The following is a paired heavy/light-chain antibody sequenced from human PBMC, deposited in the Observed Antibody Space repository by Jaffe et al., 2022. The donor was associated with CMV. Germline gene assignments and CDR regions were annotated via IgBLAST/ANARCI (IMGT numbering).Heavy chain of an antibody. CDR1: GGSISSSTYY. J-gene: IGHJ4*02. Sequence: QLQLQESGPGLVKPSETLSLTCTVSGGSISSSTYYWGWIRQPPGKGLEWIGTIYYSVSTYYNPSLKSRVTISVDTSKNQFSLKLSSVAAADTAVYYCARLMATISLSYFDYWGQGTLVTVSS. CDR2: IYYSVST. D-gene: IGHD5-12*01. V-gene: IGHV4-39*01. CDR3: ARLMATISLSYFDY.
Light chain of an antibody. CDR3: AAWDDSLNGVV. Sequence: QSVLTQPPSASGTPGQRVTISCSGSSSNIGSNFVNWYQQLPGTAPKLLIYSNNQRPSGVPDRFSGSKSGTSASLAISGLQSEDEADYYCAAWDDSLNGVVFGGGTKLTVL. CDR1: SSNIGSNF. CDR2: SNN. J-gene: IGLJ2*01. V-gene: IGLV1-44*01.